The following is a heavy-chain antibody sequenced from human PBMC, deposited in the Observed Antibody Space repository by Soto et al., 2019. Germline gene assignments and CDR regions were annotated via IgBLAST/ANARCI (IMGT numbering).Heavy chain of an antibody. CDR3: ARMVWVAAAGPNWFDP. V-gene: IGHV2-70*01. Sequence: GSGPTLVNPTQTLTLTCTFSGFSLSTSGMCVSWIRQPPGKALEWLALIDWDDDKYYSTSLKTRLTISKDTSKNQVVLTMTNMDPVDTATYYCARMVWVAAAGPNWFDPWGQGTLVTVSS. J-gene: IGHJ5*02. CDR2: IDWDDDK. CDR1: GFSLSTSGMC. D-gene: IGHD6-13*01.